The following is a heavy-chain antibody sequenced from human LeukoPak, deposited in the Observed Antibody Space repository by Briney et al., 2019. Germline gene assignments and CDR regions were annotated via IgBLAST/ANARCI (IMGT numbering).Heavy chain of an antibody. D-gene: IGHD1-26*01. V-gene: IGHV3-48*01. CDR3: ARGVGAIRN. CDR2: ISSSSSTI. J-gene: IGHJ4*02. Sequence: GGSLRLSCAASGFIFSSYSMNWVRQAPGKGLEWVSFISSSSSTIYYADSVKGRFTISRDNAKNSLYLQMNSLRADDTAVYYCARGVGAIRNWGQGTLVTVSS. CDR1: GFIFSSYS.